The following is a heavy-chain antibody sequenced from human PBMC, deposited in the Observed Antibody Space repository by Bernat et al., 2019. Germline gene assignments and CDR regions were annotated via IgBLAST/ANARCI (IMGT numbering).Heavy chain of an antibody. Sequence: EVQLLESGGGSPQPGGSPRLSCAASGFTFSSYGMSWVRQAPGKGLEWVSTFSGGDGTTYYADSVKGRFTISRDNSKNTLYLQMNSLRAEDTAVYYCAKDCGGSCYGFHYWGQGTLVTVSS. CDR2: FSGGDGTT. CDR1: GFTFSSYG. V-gene: IGHV3-23*01. CDR3: AKDCGGSCYGFHY. D-gene: IGHD2-15*01. J-gene: IGHJ4*02.